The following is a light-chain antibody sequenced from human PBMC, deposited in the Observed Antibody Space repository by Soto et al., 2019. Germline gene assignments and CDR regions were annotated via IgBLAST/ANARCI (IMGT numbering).Light chain of an antibody. CDR3: QQYQRYPPS. CDR2: AAT. CDR1: HPININ. V-gene: IGKV1-16*01. J-gene: IGKJ4*01. Sequence: DIHMTQSPSSLSASVGDRVTITCRASHPININLVWFQQKPGKAPKSLIYAATNLQSGVPSRFSGSGGGTDFSLTISSLQPEDVATYYCQQYQRYPPSFGGGTKLEIK.